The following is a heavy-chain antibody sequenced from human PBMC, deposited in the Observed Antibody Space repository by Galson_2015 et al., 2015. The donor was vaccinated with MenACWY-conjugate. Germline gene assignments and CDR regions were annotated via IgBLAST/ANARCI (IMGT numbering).Heavy chain of an antibody. V-gene: IGHV1-69*13. D-gene: IGHD4-23*01. CDR1: GDTFSSYD. CDR3: ARDREVTVVGNSNFDY. Sequence: SVKVSCKASGDTFSSYDISWVRQATGQGLEWMGGIIPIFGTANYAQKFQGRVTITADESTSTAYMELSSLRSEDTAVYYCARDREVTVVGNSNFDYWGQGTLVTVSS. CDR2: IIPIFGTA. J-gene: IGHJ4*02.